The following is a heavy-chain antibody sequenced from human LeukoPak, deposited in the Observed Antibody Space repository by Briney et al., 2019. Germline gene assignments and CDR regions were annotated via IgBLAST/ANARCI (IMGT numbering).Heavy chain of an antibody. Sequence: GGSLRLSGAASGLTFRSHWMHWVRHAPGKGRVWVSRITNEGGSTTYADSVKGLFTISRDNAKNMLYLQVNSLRAEDTAVYYCANQQGGNPAYWGQGTLVTVSS. CDR1: GLTFRSHW. D-gene: IGHD1-14*01. CDR2: ITNEGGST. V-gene: IGHV3-74*01. CDR3: ANQQGGNPAY. J-gene: IGHJ4*02.